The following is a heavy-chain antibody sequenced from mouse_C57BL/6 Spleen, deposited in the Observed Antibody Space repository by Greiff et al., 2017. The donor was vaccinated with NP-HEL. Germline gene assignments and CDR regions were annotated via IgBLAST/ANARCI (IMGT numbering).Heavy chain of an antibody. CDR1: GYAFSSSW. CDR2: IYPGDGDT. J-gene: IGHJ2*01. CDR3: ARWANYYGSSSRLDY. Sequence: VQLQESGPELVKPGASVKISCKASGYAFSSSWMNWVKQRPGKGLEWIGRIYPGDGDTNYNGKFKGKATLTADKSSSTAYMQLSSLTSEDSAVYFGARWANYYGSSSRLDYWGQGTTLTVSS. V-gene: IGHV1-82*01. D-gene: IGHD1-1*01.